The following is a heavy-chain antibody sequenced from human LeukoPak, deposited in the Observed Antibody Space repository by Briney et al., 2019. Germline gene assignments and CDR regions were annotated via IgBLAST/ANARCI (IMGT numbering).Heavy chain of an antibody. CDR3: ARSVPDYTRFDF. CDR1: GFTFSDYA. CDR2: FKTNYNQV. D-gene: IGHD4-11*01. V-gene: IGHV3-23*05. J-gene: IGHJ4*02. Sequence: PGGSLRLSCVVSGFTFSDYAMNWVRQAPGKGLEWVSTFKTNYNQVYYAESVRGRFTISTDNSKNTAYLQMNSLRVEDTALYYCARSVPDYTRFDFWGQGALVTVSS.